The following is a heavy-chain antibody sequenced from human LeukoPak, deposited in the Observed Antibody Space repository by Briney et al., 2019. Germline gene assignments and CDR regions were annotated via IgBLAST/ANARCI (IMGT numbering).Heavy chain of an antibody. CDR2: IIPIFGTA. V-gene: IGHV1-69*13. J-gene: IGHJ4*02. CDR1: GGTFSSYA. CDR3: ARDVGGYCSSTSCADY. D-gene: IGHD2-2*01. Sequence: SVKVSCKASGGTFSSYAISWVRQAPGQGLEWMGGIIPIFGTANYAQKFQGRVTITADESTSTAYMELSSLRSEDTAVYYCARDVGGYCSSTSCADYWGQGTLVTVSS.